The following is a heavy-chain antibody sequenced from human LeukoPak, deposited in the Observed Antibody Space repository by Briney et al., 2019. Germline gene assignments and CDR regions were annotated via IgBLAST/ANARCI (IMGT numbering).Heavy chain of an antibody. CDR1: GGSISSGSYY. D-gene: IGHD2-2*01. J-gene: IGHJ5*02. CDR2: IYTSGST. Sequence: SQTLSLTCTVSGGSISSGSYYWSWIRQPAGKGLEWIGRIYTSGSTNYNPSLKSRVTISVDTSKNQFSLKLSSVTAADTAVYYCARNYGYCSSTSCYSARFDPWGQGTLVTVSS. V-gene: IGHV4-61*02. CDR3: ARNYGYCSSTSCYSARFDP.